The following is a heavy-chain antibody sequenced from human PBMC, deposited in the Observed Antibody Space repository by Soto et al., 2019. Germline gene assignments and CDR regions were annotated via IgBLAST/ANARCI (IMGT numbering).Heavy chain of an antibody. D-gene: IGHD6-13*01. J-gene: IGHJ5*02. CDR2: IYYSGST. CDR3: ARSYSSSLFDP. Sequence: QVQLQESGPGLVKPSETLSLTCTVSGGSISSYYWSWIRQPPGKGLEWSGDIYYSGSTNYNPSLKSSVTISVDPSKNRYALKLRSVTAADTGGYYCARSYSSSLFDPWGQGTLVTVSS. V-gene: IGHV4-59*01. CDR1: GGSISSYY.